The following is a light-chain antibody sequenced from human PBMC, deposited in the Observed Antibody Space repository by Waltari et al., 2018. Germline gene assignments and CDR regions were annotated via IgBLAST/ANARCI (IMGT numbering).Light chain of an antibody. V-gene: IGLV2-14*01. CDR2: DVF. J-gene: IGLJ3*02. Sequence: QSALTQPASVSGSPGQSITISCTGTSSDVGFYNYFSWYQQHPRKSPKLINYDVFERPSGVSNRFSGSKSGNTASLTISGLLAEDEADYYCNSYTGSSSWVFGGGTKLTVL. CDR1: SSDVGFYNY. CDR3: NSYTGSSSWV.